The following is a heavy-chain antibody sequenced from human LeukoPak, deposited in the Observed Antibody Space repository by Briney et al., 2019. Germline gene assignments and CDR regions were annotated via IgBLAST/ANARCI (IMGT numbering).Heavy chain of an antibody. CDR1: GFTFSSFW. D-gene: IGHD6-19*01. CDR2: VSRTGDTT. V-gene: IGHV3-23*01. CDR3: AKCSDKYSSGWDDGFDI. Sequence: PGGSLRLSCVTSGFTFSSFWMNWVRQAPRKGLEWVSIVSRTGDTTYYAESVKGRFTISRDNSNNTVYLHMTSLRDEDTALYYCAKCSDKYSSGWDDGFDIWGQGTLVTVSS. J-gene: IGHJ3*02.